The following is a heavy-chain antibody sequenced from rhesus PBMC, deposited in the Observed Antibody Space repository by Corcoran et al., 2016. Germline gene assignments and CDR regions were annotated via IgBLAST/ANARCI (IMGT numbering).Heavy chain of an antibody. CDR2: VGGGSGTT. CDR1: NYSIGSAYG. CDR3: ARFTKGGSGVWFFDY. V-gene: IGHV4-127*01. D-gene: IGHD3-34*01. Sequence: QVQLQESGPGLVKPSETLSLTCAVSNYSIGSAYGCSWIRQPPEKGLEWIGYVGGGSGTTYYNPSLKSRVSISKDTSKNQFSLKLNSMSAADTAVYYCARFTKGGSGVWFFDYWGQGVLVTVSS. J-gene: IGHJ4*01.